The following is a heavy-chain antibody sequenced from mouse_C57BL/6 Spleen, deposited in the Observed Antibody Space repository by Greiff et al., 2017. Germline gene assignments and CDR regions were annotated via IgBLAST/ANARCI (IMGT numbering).Heavy chain of an antibody. CDR2: IRSKSSNYAT. CDR1: GFTFNTYA. Sequence: DVKLQESGGGLVQPKGSLKLSCAASGFTFNTYAMHWVRQAPGKGLEWVARIRSKSSNYATYYADSVKDRFTISRDDSQSMLYLQMNNLKTEDTAMYYCVRERVLYDGYYEAYFDYWGQGTTLTVSS. D-gene: IGHD2-3*01. CDR3: VRERVLYDGYYEAYFDY. J-gene: IGHJ2*01. V-gene: IGHV10-3*01.